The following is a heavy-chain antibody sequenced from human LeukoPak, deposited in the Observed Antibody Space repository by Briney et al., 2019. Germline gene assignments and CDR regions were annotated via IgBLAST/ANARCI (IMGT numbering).Heavy chain of an antibody. CDR1: GFTFSSYG. V-gene: IGHV3-30*03. CDR2: ISYDGSNK. CDR3: ARLWTNFDY. Sequence: PGRSLRLSCAASGFTFSSYGMHWVRQAPAKGLEWVAVISYDGSNKYYADSVRGRLTISRDNSKNTLYLQMNSLRAEDTAVYYCARLWTNFDYWGQGTLVTVSS. J-gene: IGHJ4*02. D-gene: IGHD3-10*01.